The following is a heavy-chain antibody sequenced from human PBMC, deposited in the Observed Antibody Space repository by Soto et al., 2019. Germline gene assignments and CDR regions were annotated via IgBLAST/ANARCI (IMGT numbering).Heavy chain of an antibody. CDR3: ARTFGGYYYFDY. D-gene: IGHD3-16*01. Sequence: SETLSLTCTVSGGSISSYYWSWIRQPPGKGLEWIGYIHYSGSTNYNPSLKSRVTISVDTSKNQFSLKLSSVTAADTAAYYCARTFGGYYYFDYWGQGTLVTVSS. V-gene: IGHV4-59*01. J-gene: IGHJ4*02. CDR2: IHYSGST. CDR1: GGSISSYY.